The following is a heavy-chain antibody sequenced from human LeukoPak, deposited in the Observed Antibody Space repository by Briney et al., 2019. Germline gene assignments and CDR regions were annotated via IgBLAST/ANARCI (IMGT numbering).Heavy chain of an antibody. CDR2: IYYSWST. Sequence: PSETLSLTCTVSGGSINIYYWTWIRQPPGKGLEWIGYIYYSWSTNYNPSLKSRVTISVDTSKNQFSLKLNSVTAADTAVYYCALMYGSGSYYSPRWGQGTLVTVSS. CDR3: ALMYGSGSYYSPR. V-gene: IGHV4-59*01. J-gene: IGHJ4*02. D-gene: IGHD3-10*01. CDR1: GGSINIYY.